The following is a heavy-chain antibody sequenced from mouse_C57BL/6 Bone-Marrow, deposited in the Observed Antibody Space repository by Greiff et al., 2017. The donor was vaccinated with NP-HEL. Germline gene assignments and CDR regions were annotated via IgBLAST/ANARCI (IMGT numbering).Heavy chain of an antibody. Sequence: QVQLQQPGAELVKPGASVKLSCKASGYTFTSYWMQWVKQRPGQGLAWIGEIDPSDSYTNYNQKFKGKATLTVDTSSSTAYMQLSSLTSEDAAVYYCARSGDPILFAYWGQGTLLTVSA. CDR2: IDPSDSYT. J-gene: IGHJ3*01. CDR3: ARSGDPILFAY. V-gene: IGHV1-50*01. D-gene: IGHD3-2*02. CDR1: GYTFTSYW.